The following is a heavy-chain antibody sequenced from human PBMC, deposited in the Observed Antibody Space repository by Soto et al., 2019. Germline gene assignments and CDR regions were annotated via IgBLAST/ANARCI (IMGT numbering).Heavy chain of an antibody. CDR3: ARGCIVLRAVSWYFDL. CDR1: AYTFTSYY. CDR2: INPSGGST. V-gene: IGHV1-46*01. J-gene: IGHJ2*01. Sequence: GASVKVSCKASAYTFTSYYMHWVRQAPGQGLEWMGIINPSGGSTSYAQKFQGRVTMTRDTSTSTVYMELSSLRSEDTAVYYCARGCIVLRAVSWYFDLWGRGTLVTVSS. D-gene: IGHD2-8*01.